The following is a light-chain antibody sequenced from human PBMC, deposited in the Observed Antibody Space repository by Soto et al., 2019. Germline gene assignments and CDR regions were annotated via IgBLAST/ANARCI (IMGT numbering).Light chain of an antibody. CDR2: LDRSGSY. Sequence: QAVLTQSSSASASLGSSVKLTCILSSGHSTYIIAWHQQQPGKAPRFLLTLDRSGSYNRGSGVPDRFSGSSSGADRYLTISNLQFEDEGDYYCETWYSNTHKVFGGGTKLTVL. J-gene: IGLJ3*02. CDR1: SGHSTYI. V-gene: IGLV4-60*02. CDR3: ETWYSNTHKV.